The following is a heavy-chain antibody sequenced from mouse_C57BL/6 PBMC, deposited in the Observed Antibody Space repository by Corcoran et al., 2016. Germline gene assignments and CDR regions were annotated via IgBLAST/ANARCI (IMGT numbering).Heavy chain of an antibody. Sequence: QVQLKQSGAELVRPGASVKLSCKASGYTSTDYYINWVKQRPGQGLEWIARIYPGSGNTYYNEKFKGKATLTAEKSSSTAYMQLSSLTSEDSAVYFCARDSSGYYFDYWGQGTTLTVSS. CDR2: IYPGSGNT. J-gene: IGHJ2*01. CDR1: GYTSTDYY. CDR3: ARDSSGYYFDY. V-gene: IGHV1-76*01. D-gene: IGHD3-2*02.